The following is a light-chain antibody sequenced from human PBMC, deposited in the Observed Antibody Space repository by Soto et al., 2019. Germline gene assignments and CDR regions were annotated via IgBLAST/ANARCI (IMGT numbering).Light chain of an antibody. CDR1: QSIGIW. CDR2: KAS. CDR3: QEYNDYSWT. J-gene: IGKJ1*01. V-gene: IGKV1-5*03. Sequence: IQMTQSPSTLSASVGGRVAITCRASQSIGIWLAWYQQKPGKAARFLIYKASSLESGVPSRFSGSEYGTEFTLTISSLQPDDVATYYCQEYNDYSWTYGQGTMVESK.